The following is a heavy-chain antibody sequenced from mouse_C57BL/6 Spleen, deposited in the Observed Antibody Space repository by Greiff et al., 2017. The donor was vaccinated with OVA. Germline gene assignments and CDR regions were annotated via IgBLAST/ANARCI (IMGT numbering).Heavy chain of an antibody. V-gene: IGHV8-12*01. CDR1: GFSLSNSGMG. Sequence: QVTLKECGPGLLQSSPSLSLSCSFSGFSLSNSGMGVSWIRQPSGKGLEWLAHLYWDDDKCYNPSLKSRLTLSKGTSRNQVFLKITSVDTADTATDYCARSRSNYAMDYWGQGTSVTVSS. CDR2: LYWDDDK. J-gene: IGHJ4*01. CDR3: ARSRSNYAMDY.